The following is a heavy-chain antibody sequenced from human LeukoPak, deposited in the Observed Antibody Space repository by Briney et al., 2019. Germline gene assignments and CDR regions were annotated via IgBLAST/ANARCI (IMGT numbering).Heavy chain of an antibody. V-gene: IGHV4-31*03. CDR1: GGSISSDGYY. D-gene: IGHD2-21*02. Sequence: PSETLSLTCTVSGGSISSDGYYWSWIRQHPGKGLEWIGYIYYSGSTYYNPSLKSRVTISVDTSKNQFSLKLSSVTAADTAVYYCARDWRLGGMDVWGQGTTVTVSS. CDR3: ARDWRLGGMDV. CDR2: IYYSGST. J-gene: IGHJ6*02.